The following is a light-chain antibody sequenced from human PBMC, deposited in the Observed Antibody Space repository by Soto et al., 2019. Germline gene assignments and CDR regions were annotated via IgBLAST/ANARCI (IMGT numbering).Light chain of an antibody. CDR2: GAS. J-gene: IGKJ1*01. V-gene: IGKV3-20*01. Sequence: EIVLTQSPGTLSLSPLDRDRLXCVASQSVSNNYLAWYQQKPGQAPRLLIYGASNRATGIPDRFSGSGSGTDFTLTISRLEPEDFAVYYCQQYGSSGTFGQGTKVDIK. CDR3: QQYGSSGT. CDR1: QSVSNNY.